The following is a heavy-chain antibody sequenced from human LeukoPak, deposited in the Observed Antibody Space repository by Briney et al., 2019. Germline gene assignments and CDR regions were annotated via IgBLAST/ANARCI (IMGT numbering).Heavy chain of an antibody. Sequence: SETLSLTCTVSGGSISSSDYYWSWIRQPPGKGLGWLGNIYYTGSTSYNPSLKSRVTISVDTFRNQFSLHLSSVTAADTVVYYCARENYCTNGVCWAFDPWGQGTLVTVSS. J-gene: IGHJ5*02. D-gene: IGHD2-8*01. CDR2: IYYTGST. CDR3: ARENYCTNGVCWAFDP. CDR1: GGSISSSDYY. V-gene: IGHV4-39*07.